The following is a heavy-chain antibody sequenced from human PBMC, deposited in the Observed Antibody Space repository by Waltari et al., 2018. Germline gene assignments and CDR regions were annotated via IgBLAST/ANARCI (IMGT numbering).Heavy chain of an antibody. J-gene: IGHJ4*02. D-gene: IGHD5-12*01. Sequence: EVQLVQSGAAVKKPGESLKISCKGSGYSFTSYWIGWVRQMPGKGLEWMGIIYPGDSATRYSPSVQGQVTSSADKSSSTAYLQWSSWKASATAMYDCARPEMATITGFDYWGQGTLVTVSS. CDR1: GYSFTSYW. CDR2: IYPGDSAT. CDR3: ARPEMATITGFDY. V-gene: IGHV5-51*01.